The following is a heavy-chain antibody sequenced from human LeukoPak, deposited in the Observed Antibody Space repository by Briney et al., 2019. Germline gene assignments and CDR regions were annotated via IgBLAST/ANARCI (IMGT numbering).Heavy chain of an antibody. D-gene: IGHD2-2*01. J-gene: IGHJ4*02. Sequence: SGGSLRLSCAASGFTFSSYGMHWVRQAPGKGLEWVAVISYDGSNKYYADSVKGRFTISRDNSKNTLYLQMNSLRAEDTAVYYCAKDPYPYCSSTSCSHFDYWGQGTLVTVSS. CDR2: ISYDGSNK. CDR1: GFTFSSYG. V-gene: IGHV3-30*18. CDR3: AKDPYPYCSSTSCSHFDY.